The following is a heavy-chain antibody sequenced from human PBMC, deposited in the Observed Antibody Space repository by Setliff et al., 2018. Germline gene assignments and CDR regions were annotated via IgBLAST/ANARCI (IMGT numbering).Heavy chain of an antibody. CDR3: SRLVRFCTRTTCQRLSGDDF. CDR1: GYTFINFG. J-gene: IGHJ4*02. Sequence: ASVKVSCKASGYTFINFGISWVRQAPGQGLERVGWVSPYTGNTYYAPRLQDRVTLTADTSTNTAYMELRSLISDDTAVYYCSRLVRFCTRTTCQRLSGDDFWGQGTLVTV. V-gene: IGHV1-18*01. CDR2: VSPYTGNT. D-gene: IGHD2-8*01.